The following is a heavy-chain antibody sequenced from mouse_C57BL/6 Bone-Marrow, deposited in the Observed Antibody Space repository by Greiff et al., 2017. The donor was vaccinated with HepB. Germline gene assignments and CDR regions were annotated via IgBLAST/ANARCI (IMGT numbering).Heavy chain of an antibody. D-gene: IGHD1-1*01. Sequence: DVQLQESGPGLVKPSQSLSLTCSVTGYSITSGYYWNWIRQFPGNKLEWMGYISYDGSNNYNPSLKNRISITRDTSKNQFFLKLNSVTTEDTATYYCARDHGSSYVDYWGQGTTLTVSS. V-gene: IGHV3-6*01. CDR1: GYSITSGYY. CDR2: ISYDGSN. J-gene: IGHJ2*01. CDR3: ARDHGSSYVDY.